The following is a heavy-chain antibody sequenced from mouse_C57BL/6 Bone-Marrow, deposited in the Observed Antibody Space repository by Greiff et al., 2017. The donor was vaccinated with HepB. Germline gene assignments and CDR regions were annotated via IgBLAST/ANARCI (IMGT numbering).Heavy chain of an antibody. CDR2: IDPNSGGT. CDR3: ARYGYLDWYFDV. CDR1: GYTFTSYW. Sequence: QVQLQQPGAELVKPGASVKLSCKASGYTFTSYWMHWVKQRPGRGLEWIGRIDPNSGGTKYNEKFKSKATLTVDKPSSTAYMQLSSLTSEATAVYYCARYGYLDWYFDVWGTGTTVTVSS. J-gene: IGHJ1*03. V-gene: IGHV1-72*01. D-gene: IGHD2-2*01.